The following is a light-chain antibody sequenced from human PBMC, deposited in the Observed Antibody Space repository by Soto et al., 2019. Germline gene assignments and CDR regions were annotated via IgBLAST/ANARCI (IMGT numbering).Light chain of an antibody. J-gene: IGKJ1*01. Sequence: EIELTQSPATLSLSPGERATLSFRASQSVSSSLAWYQQKPGQAPRLLIYGASNRATGIPDRFSGSGSGTDFTLTISRLEPEDFAVYYCQQYGSSGTFGQGTKVDIK. CDR2: GAS. V-gene: IGKV3-20*01. CDR3: QQYGSSGT. CDR1: QSVSSS.